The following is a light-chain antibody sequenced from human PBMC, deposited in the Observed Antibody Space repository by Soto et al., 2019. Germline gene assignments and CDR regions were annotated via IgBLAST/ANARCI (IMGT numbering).Light chain of an antibody. Sequence: QLVLTQPASVSGSPGQSITISCSGTSSDVGGYNYVSWYQQLPGKAPKLMIYEVSNRPSGVSNRFSGSKSGNTASLTISGLQAEDEADYYCSSYTTSSTRVFGGGTKVTVL. CDR3: SSYTTSSTRV. V-gene: IGLV2-14*01. CDR1: SSDVGGYNY. CDR2: EVS. J-gene: IGLJ2*01.